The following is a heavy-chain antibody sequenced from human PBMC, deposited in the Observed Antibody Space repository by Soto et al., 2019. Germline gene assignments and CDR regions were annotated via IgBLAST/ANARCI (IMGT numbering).Heavy chain of an antibody. CDR2: IIPIVGST. CDR1: GYTFTSYY. Sequence: GASVKVSCKASGYTFTSYYMHWVRQAPGQGLEWMGRIIPIVGSTSYAQKFQGRVTITADESTSTAYMELSSLRSEDTAVYYCARGTRYSYGYVYYGMDVWGQGTTVTVSS. D-gene: IGHD5-18*01. V-gene: IGHV1-46*01. CDR3: ARGTRYSYGYVYYGMDV. J-gene: IGHJ6*02.